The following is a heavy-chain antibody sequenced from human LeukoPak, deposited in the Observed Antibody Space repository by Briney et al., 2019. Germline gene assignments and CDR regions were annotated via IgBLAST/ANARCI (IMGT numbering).Heavy chain of an antibody. CDR2: IRAQNGNT. CDR1: GHPHTIYG. V-gene: IGHV1-18*01. Sequence: VPTVKLSQNVSGHPHTIYGIRWVPQARGQGRECVRYIRAQNGNTNYAQKLQGRVTMTTATSTSTAYMELRSLRSDDTAVYYCARDPDYGDYVDHEYFQHWGQGTLVTVSS. CDR3: ARDPDYGDYVDHEYFQH. D-gene: IGHD4-17*01. J-gene: IGHJ1*01.